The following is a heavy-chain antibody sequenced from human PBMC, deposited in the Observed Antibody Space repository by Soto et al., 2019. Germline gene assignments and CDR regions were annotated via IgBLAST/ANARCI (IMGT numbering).Heavy chain of an antibody. Sequence: PGGSLRLSCAASGFTFSSYAMHWVRQAPGKGLEWVAVISYDGSNKYYADSVKGRFTISRDNSKNTLYLQMNSLRAEDTAVYYCARDPHLNTAMALVDYWGQGTLVTVSS. CDR3: ARDPHLNTAMALVDY. J-gene: IGHJ4*02. CDR2: ISYDGSNK. CDR1: GFTFSSYA. D-gene: IGHD5-18*01. V-gene: IGHV3-30-3*01.